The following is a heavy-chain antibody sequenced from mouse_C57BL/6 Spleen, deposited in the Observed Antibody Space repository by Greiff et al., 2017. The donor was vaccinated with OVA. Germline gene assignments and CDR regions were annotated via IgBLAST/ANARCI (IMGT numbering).Heavy chain of an antibody. V-gene: IGHV1-15*01. J-gene: IGHJ3*01. CDR3: TRKDDGGFAY. Sequence: QVQLQQSGAELVRPGASVTLSCKASGYTFTDYEMHWVKQTPVHGLEWIGAIDPETGGTAYNQKFKGKAILTADKSSSTAYMELRSLTSEDSAVYYCTRKDDGGFAYWGQGTLVTVSA. CDR1: GYTFTDYE. CDR2: IDPETGGT. D-gene: IGHD2-3*01.